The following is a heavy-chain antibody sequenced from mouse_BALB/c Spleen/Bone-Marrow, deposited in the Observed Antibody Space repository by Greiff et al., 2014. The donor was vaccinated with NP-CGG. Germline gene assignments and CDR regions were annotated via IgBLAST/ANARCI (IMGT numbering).Heavy chain of an antibody. Sequence: QVQLQQSGAELVKPGASVKLSCKASGYTLTSYYMYWVKQRPGQGLEWIGEINPSNGGTNFNEKFKSKATLTVDKSSSTAYMQLSSLTSEDSAVYYCTRATMIPYFDYWGQGTTLTVSS. CDR1: GYTLTSYY. CDR2: INPSNGGT. V-gene: IGHV1S81*02. J-gene: IGHJ2*01. D-gene: IGHD2-4*01. CDR3: TRATMIPYFDY.